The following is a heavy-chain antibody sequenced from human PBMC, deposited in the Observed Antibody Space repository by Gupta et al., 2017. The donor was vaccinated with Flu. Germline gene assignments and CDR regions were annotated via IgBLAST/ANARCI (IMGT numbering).Heavy chain of an antibody. CDR2: INPNSGGT. D-gene: IGHD6-19*01. CDR3: ARDEEAGAPYYYYGMDV. Sequence: QVQLVQSGAEVKKPGASVKVSCKASGYTFTGYYMHWVRQAPGQGLEWMGWINPNSGGTNYAQKFQGWVTMTRDTSISTAYMELSRLRSDDTAVYYCARDEEAGAPYYYYGMDVWGEGTTVTVSS. V-gene: IGHV1-2*04. CDR1: GYTFTGYY. J-gene: IGHJ6*04.